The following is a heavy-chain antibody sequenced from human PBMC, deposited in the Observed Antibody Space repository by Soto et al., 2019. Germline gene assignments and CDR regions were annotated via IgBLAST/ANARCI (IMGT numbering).Heavy chain of an antibody. J-gene: IGHJ5*02. D-gene: IGHD1-1*01. CDR1: GFTFRNHG. CDR2: IWYDGSEK. Sequence: QVQLVESGGGVVQPGRSLRLSCEGSGFTFRNHGMHWIRQSPGKGLEWLAVIWYDGSEKYYADSVKGRFTISRDHSKNTLYLQMNSLKVEDTAIYYCARWSNNKVVDPWGQGTVVTVS. CDR3: ARWSNNKVVDP. V-gene: IGHV3-33*01.